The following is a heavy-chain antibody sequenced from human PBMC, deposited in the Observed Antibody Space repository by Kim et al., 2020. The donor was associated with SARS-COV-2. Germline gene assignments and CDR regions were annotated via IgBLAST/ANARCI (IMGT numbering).Heavy chain of an antibody. CDR2: IYTSGST. J-gene: IGHJ4*02. D-gene: IGHD3-9*01. V-gene: IGHV4-61*02. CDR3: AREYYDILTGYFPTPVFDY. CDR1: GGSISSGSYY. Sequence: SETLSLTCTVSGGSISSGSYYWSWIRQPAGKGLEWIGRIYTSGSTNYNPSLKSRVTISVDTSKNQFSLKLSSVTAADTAVYYCAREYYDILTGYFPTPVFDYWGQGTLVTVSS.